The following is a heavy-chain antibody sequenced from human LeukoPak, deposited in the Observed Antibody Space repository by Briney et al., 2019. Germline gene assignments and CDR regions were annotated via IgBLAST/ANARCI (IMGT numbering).Heavy chain of an antibody. CDR2: IKQDGSDT. D-gene: IGHD2-15*01. V-gene: IGHV3-7*01. J-gene: IGHJ4*02. Sequence: GVLRLSCAASGFTFSSNWMSWVRQAPGKGLEWVANIKQDGSDTYYVDSVEGRFTISRDNAYNSLYLQMNSLRAEDTAVYYCAKDRCSGGSYRLDSWGQGTLVTVSS. CDR1: GFTFSSNW. CDR3: AKDRCSGGSYRLDS.